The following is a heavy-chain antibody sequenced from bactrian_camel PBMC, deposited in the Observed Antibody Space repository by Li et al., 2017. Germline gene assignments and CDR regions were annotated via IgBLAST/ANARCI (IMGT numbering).Heavy chain of an antibody. Sequence: QVQLVESGGGSVQAGGSLRLSCAASGYTYSSYCMGWFRQAPGKEREGVAAIDSDGSTSYADSVKGRFTISQDNAKNTLYLQMNSLKPEDTAMYYCAAKPGGYCYGPMSYWGQGTQVTVS. CDR1: GYTYSSYC. CDR2: IDSDGST. J-gene: IGHJ4*01. V-gene: IGHV3S26*01. CDR3: AAKPGGYCYGPMSY. D-gene: IGHD2*01.